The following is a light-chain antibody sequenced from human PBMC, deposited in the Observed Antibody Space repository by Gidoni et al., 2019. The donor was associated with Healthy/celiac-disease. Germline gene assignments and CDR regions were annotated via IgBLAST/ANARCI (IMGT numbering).Light chain of an antibody. CDR2: WAS. CDR3: QQYYSTPYT. CDR1: QSVLYSSNNKNY. Sequence: DIVMTQSPDSLPVSLGERATINCKSSQSVLYSSNNKNYFAWYQQKPGQAPKLLIYWASTRESGVPDRFSGSGSGTDFTLTISSLQAEDVAVYYCQQYYSTPYTFGQGTKLEIK. J-gene: IGKJ2*01. V-gene: IGKV4-1*01.